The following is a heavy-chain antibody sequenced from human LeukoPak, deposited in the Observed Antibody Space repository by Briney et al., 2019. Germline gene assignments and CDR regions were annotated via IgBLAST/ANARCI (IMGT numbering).Heavy chain of an antibody. Sequence: GASVKVSCKASGYTFTSYGISWVRQAPGQGLEWMGWISAYNGNTNYAQKLQGRVTMTRDTSMTTAYMELSRLRSDDTAMYYCARVSSTHHYYMDVWGRGTTVTVS. CDR1: GYTFTSYG. V-gene: IGHV1-18*01. CDR3: ARVSSTHHYYMDV. D-gene: IGHD5/OR15-5a*01. J-gene: IGHJ6*03. CDR2: ISAYNGNT.